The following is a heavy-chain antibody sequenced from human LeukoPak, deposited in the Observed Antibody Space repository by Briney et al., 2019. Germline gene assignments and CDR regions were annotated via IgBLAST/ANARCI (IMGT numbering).Heavy chain of an antibody. V-gene: IGHV3-23*01. J-gene: IGHJ6*03. CDR3: ARETTMVRGVPPYYYYMDV. CDR1: GFTFSSYA. CDR2: ISGSGGRT. Sequence: RPGGSLRLSCAPSGFTFSSYAMSWVRQGPGKGLEWVSVISGSGGRTYYADSVKGRFTISRDNSKNTLYLQMNSLRAEDTAVYYCARETTMVRGVPPYYYYMDVWGKGTTVTVSS. D-gene: IGHD3-10*01.